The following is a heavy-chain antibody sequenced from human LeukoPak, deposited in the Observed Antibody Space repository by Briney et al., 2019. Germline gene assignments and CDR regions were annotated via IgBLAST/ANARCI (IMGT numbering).Heavy chain of an antibody. Sequence: ASVKVSCKASGYTFTSYGISWVRQAPGQGLEWMGWISAYNGNTNYAQKLQGRVTMTTDTSTSTAYMELGSLRSDDTAVYYCASSQTYSSSWFSPYYFDYWGQGTLVTVSS. CDR2: ISAYNGNT. V-gene: IGHV1-18*01. CDR3: ASSQTYSSSWFSPYYFDY. J-gene: IGHJ4*02. D-gene: IGHD6-13*01. CDR1: GYTFTSYG.